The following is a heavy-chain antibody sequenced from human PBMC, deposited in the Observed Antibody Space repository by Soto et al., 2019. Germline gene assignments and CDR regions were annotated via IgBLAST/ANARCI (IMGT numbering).Heavy chain of an antibody. CDR2: ISPYNGHT. J-gene: IGHJ4*02. CDR3: ARHRNFFDY. V-gene: IGHV1-18*01. CDR1: GGTFSSYG. Sequence: AASVKVSCKASGGTFSSYGITWVRQAPGQGLEWMGWISPYNGHTNYAQKLQGRVTMTTDTSTSTAYMELRSLRSDDTAVYYCARHRNFFDYWGQGTLVTVSS.